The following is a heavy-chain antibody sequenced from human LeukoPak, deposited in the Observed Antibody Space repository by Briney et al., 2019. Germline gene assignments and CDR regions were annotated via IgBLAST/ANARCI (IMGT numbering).Heavy chain of an antibody. CDR3: ASGWYGGYYYYYYMDV. J-gene: IGHJ6*03. Sequence: SETLSLTCTVSGGSISSSSYYWGWIRQPPGKGLEWIGSIYYSGSTYYNPSLKSRVTISVDTSKNQFSLKLSSVTAADTAVYYCASGWYGGYYYYYYMDVWGKGTTVTVSS. D-gene: IGHD6-19*01. V-gene: IGHV4-39*07. CDR2: IYYSGST. CDR1: GGSISSSSYY.